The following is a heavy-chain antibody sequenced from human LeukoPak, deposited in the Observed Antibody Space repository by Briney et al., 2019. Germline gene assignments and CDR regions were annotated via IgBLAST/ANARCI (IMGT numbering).Heavy chain of an antibody. D-gene: IGHD2-15*01. CDR1: RFTFSNYA. V-gene: IGHV3-23*01. J-gene: IGHJ4*02. CDR3: AKDRSSGGSCYNY. CDR2: ISGSGDAT. Sequence: GGSLRLSCAASRFTFSNYAMTWVRQAPGKGLEWVSGISGSGDATYYADSVKGRFTISRDNSENTVYLQMNSLRVEDTAIYYCAKDRSSGGSCYNYWGRGTQVTVSS.